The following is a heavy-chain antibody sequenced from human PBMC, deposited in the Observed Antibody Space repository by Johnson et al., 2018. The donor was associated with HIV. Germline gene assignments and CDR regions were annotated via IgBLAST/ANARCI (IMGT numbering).Heavy chain of an antibody. V-gene: IGHV3-30-3*01. CDR1: GFTFSRYA. CDR3: AKARRGSPGDAFDI. D-gene: IGHD3-16*01. Sequence: QVQLVESGGGVVQPGRSLRLSCAASGFTFSRYAMHWVRQAPGKGLEWVAVISFDGSNKYYADSVKGRFTISRDNSKNTLYLQMNSLRAEDTAVYYCAKARRGSPGDAFDIWGQGTMVTVSS. CDR2: ISFDGSNK. J-gene: IGHJ3*02.